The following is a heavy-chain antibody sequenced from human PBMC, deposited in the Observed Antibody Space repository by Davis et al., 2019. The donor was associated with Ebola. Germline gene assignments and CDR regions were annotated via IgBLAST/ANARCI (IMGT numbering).Heavy chain of an antibody. J-gene: IGHJ6*04. Sequence: SGPTLVKPTQTLTLTCTFSGFSLSTSGMCVSWIRQPPGKALEWLARIDWDDDKYYNTSLKTRLTISKDTSKNQVVLTMTNMDPVDTATYYCARTRDGYTYYYYYGMDVWGKGTTVTVSS. V-gene: IGHV2-70*11. CDR3: ARTRDGYTYYYYYGMDV. CDR1: GFSLSTSGMC. CDR2: IDWDDDK. D-gene: IGHD5-24*01.